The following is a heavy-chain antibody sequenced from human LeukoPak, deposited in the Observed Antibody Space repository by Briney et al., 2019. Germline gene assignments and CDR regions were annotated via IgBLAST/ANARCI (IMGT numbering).Heavy chain of an antibody. J-gene: IGHJ4*02. CDR2: IKQDGSEK. D-gene: IGHD6-13*01. CDR1: GFTFSSYS. Sequence: QPGGSLRLSCAASGFTFSSYSMNWVRQAPGKGLEWVANIKQDGSEKYYVDSVKGRFTISRDNAKNSLYLQMNSLRAEDTAVYYCARGGTAAVKFWGQGTLVTVSS. CDR3: ARGGTAAVKF. V-gene: IGHV3-7*01.